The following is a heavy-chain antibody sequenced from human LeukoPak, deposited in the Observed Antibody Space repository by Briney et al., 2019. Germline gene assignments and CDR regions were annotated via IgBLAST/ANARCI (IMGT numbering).Heavy chain of an antibody. CDR1: GFTVSSNY. J-gene: IGHJ3*01. CDR2: ISGNGGRT. V-gene: IGHV3-23*01. D-gene: IGHD1-1*01. CDR3: ANDGTGVHVWTPEAFDL. Sequence: PGGSLRLSCAASGFTVSSNYMSWVRQAPGKGLEWVSTISGNGGRTYYEDSVKGRFTISRDNSKNTLYLQVSSLRAEDTAMYYCANDGTGVHVWTPEAFDLWGPGTMVIVSS.